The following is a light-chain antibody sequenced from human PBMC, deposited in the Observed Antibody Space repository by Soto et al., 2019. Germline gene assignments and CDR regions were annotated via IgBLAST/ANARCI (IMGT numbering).Light chain of an antibody. CDR1: QSVSSN. CDR2: GAS. V-gene: IGKV3-11*01. CDR3: QQRSNWIT. Sequence: IVLTQSPATLSLSPGERATLSCGASQSVSSNLAWYQQKPGQAPRLLIYGASTRATGIPARFSGSGSGTDFTLTISSLEPEDFAVYYCQQRSNWITFGQGTRLEIK. J-gene: IGKJ5*01.